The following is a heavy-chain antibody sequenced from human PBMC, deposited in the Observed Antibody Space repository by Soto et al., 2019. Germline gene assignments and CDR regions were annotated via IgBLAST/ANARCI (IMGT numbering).Heavy chain of an antibody. D-gene: IGHD3-10*01. CDR3: ARDLARDGMDV. CDR2: ISGSGGST. CDR1: GFTFSSYA. Sequence: GGSLRLSCAASGFTFSSYAMNWVRQAPGKGLEWVSTISGSGGSTHYADSMKGRLTLSRDNSKNTLDLQMHSLRVDDTATYYCARDLARDGMDVWGQGTTVTVSS. V-gene: IGHV3-23*01. J-gene: IGHJ6*02.